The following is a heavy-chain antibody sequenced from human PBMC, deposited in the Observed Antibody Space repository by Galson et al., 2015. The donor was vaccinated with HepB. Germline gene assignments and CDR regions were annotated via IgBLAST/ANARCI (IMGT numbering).Heavy chain of an antibody. CDR1: GFPLSNYW. J-gene: IGHJ6*04. CDR3: ARDRRTASSAPLDV. CDR2: MKQDGTEK. V-gene: IGHV3-7*01. D-gene: IGHD2-2*01. Sequence: SLRLSCAASGFPLSNYWMNWVRQAPGKGLEWVANMKQDGTEKYYGDSVNGRFTISRDNARNTLYLQMNSLGADDTAVYYCARDRRTASSAPLDVWGKGTAFTVSP.